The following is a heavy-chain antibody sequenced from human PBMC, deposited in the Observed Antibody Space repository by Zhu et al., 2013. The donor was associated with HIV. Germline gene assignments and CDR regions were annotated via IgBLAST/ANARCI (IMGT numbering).Heavy chain of an antibody. CDR3: ARHDILTGYFVFDL. Sequence: QVQLIQSGAGVMKPGGSVRISCKTSGYTFTAYYIHWVRQAPGQGLEWMGWNNPDSGDTKYAQKFQGRVTMTRDTSISTAYMELSTLRSDDTAVYYCARHDILTGYFVFDLWGQGTLVAVSS. D-gene: IGHD3-9*01. CDR2: NNPDSGDT. J-gene: IGHJ5*02. V-gene: IGHV1-2*02. CDR1: GYTFTAYY.